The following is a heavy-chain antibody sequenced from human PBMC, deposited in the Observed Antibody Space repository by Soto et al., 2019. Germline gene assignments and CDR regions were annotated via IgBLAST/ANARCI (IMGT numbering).Heavy chain of an antibody. Sequence: LDTLCLTCTFSVCSIISSNYYWCFIRQPPGKWLEWIGSIFYSGITYHNPSLKSRVTISVDTSKNQFSLNLSSVTAADTAVYYCARNTNDTIDDFDIWGLGKMVNVSS. V-gene: IGHV4-39*01. CDR3: ARNTNDTIDDFDI. CDR1: VCSIISSNYY. CDR2: IFYSGIT. D-gene: IGHD3-9*01. J-gene: IGHJ3*02.